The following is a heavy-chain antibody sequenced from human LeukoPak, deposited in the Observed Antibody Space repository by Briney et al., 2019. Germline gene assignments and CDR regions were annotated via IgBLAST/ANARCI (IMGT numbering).Heavy chain of an antibody. CDR3: ARGDYYYMDV. CDR2: INHSGSA. J-gene: IGHJ6*03. Sequence: PSETPSLTCVVYGGSFSGYYWSWTRLSPGKGLEWIGEINHSGSANYNVSLKSRVTISVDTSKNQFSLKLSSVTAADTAVYYCARGDYYYMDVWGKGTTVTVSS. V-gene: IGHV4-34*01. CDR1: GGSFSGYY.